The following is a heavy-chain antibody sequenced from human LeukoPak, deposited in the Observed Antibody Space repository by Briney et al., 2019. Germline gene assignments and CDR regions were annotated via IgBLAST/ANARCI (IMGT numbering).Heavy chain of an antibody. Sequence: PGGSLRLSCAASGFTFSSYGMHWVRQAPGKGLEWVAFIRYDGSNKYYADSVKGRFTISRDNSKNTLYLQMNSLRAEDMAVYYCAKHLGATEYYYYYMDVWGKGTTVTVSS. CDR2: IRYDGSNK. V-gene: IGHV3-30*02. D-gene: IGHD1-26*01. CDR3: AKHLGATEYYYYYMDV. J-gene: IGHJ6*03. CDR1: GFTFSSYG.